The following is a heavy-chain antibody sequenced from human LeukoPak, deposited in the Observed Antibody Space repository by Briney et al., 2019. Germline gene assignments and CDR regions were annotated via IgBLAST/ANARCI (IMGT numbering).Heavy chain of an antibody. CDR3: ARRNQYYYYMDV. CDR1: GGSFSGYY. Sequence: PSETLSLTCAVYGGSFSGYYWSWIRQPPGKGLEWIGEINHSGSTNYNPSLKSRVTISVDTSKNQFSLKLSSVTAADTAVYYCARRNQYYYYMDVWGNGTTVTVSS. D-gene: IGHD1-14*01. J-gene: IGHJ6*03. CDR2: INHSGST. V-gene: IGHV4-34*01.